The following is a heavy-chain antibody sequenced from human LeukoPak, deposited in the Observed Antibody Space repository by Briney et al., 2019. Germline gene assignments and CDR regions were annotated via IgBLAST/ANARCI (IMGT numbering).Heavy chain of an antibody. J-gene: IGHJ4*02. Sequence: SETLSLTCAVSGGSISSNNWWSWIRQPPGKGLEWIGYIYYSGSTNYNPSLKSRVTISVDTSKNQFSLKLSSVTAADTAVYYCARQGYSAYEILDYWGQGTLVTVSS. CDR2: IYYSGST. D-gene: IGHD5-12*01. V-gene: IGHV4-59*08. CDR1: GGSISSNNW. CDR3: ARQGYSAYEILDY.